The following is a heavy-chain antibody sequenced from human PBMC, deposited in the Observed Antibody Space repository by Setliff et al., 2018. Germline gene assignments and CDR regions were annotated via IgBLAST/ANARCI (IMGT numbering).Heavy chain of an antibody. CDR2: VDYSGST. D-gene: IGHD3-16*01. V-gene: IGHV4-59*01. J-gene: IGHJ5*02. CDR1: GGFTSSFY. CDR3: ARDYQGGWFDP. Sequence: SETLSLTCTISGGFTSSFYWSWIRQAPGKGLEWIGYVDYSGSTNFSPSLKSRGTISVDTSKTQVSLTLTSVTAADTAVYYCARDYQGGWFDPWGPGTLVTVSS.